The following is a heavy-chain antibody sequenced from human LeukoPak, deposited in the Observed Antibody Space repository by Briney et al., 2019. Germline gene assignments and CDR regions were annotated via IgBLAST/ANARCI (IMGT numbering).Heavy chain of an antibody. V-gene: IGHV3-43*02. Sequence: PGGSLRLSCAASGFTFDDYAMHWVRQASGKGLEWVSLISGDGGSTYYADSVKGRFTISRDNSKNSLYLQMNSLRTEDTALYYCAKDKDYDSSGYSRSGGMDVWGQGTTVTVSS. CDR3: AKDKDYDSSGYSRSGGMDV. CDR1: GFTFDDYA. D-gene: IGHD3-22*01. CDR2: ISGDGGST. J-gene: IGHJ6*02.